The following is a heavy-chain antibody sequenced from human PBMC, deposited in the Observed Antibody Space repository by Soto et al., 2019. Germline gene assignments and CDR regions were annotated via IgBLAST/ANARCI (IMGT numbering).Heavy chain of an antibody. Sequence: PSETLSLTCSLYGGSLSGYYWSWIRQPPGKGLEWVGEISPSGTTNYSPSLKSRVSISVDTSKNQFSLNLTSLTAADTAVYYCARAPKVSGSAQTHPDFWGQGSLVTVSS. CDR1: GGSLSGYY. J-gene: IGHJ4*02. CDR3: ARAPKVSGSAQTHPDF. CDR2: ISPSGTT. V-gene: IGHV4-34*01. D-gene: IGHD6-6*01.